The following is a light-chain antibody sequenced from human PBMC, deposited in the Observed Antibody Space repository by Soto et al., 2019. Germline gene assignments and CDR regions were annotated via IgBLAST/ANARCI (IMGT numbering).Light chain of an antibody. CDR3: QQYSTYWT. Sequence: DTHMTQSRSSLSASVVDGVTITCRASQSIYSWLAWYQQKPGKAPKLLIYKASSLESGVPSRFSGSGSGTEFTLTISSLQPDDFATYYCQQYSTYWTFGQGTKVDNK. CDR2: KAS. V-gene: IGKV1-5*03. CDR1: QSIYSW. J-gene: IGKJ1*01.